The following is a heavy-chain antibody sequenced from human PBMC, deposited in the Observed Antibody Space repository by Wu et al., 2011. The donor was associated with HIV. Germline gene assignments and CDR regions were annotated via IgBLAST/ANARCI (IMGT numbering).Heavy chain of an antibody. D-gene: IGHD1-1*01. CDR3: ARLSTSGFDF. CDR2: DT. J-gene: IGHJ4*02. Sequence: DTRYSLSFEGQVTMSADKSINTAFLQWSNXRASDTAIYYCARLSTSGFDFWGQGTLVTVSS. V-gene: IGHV5-51*01.